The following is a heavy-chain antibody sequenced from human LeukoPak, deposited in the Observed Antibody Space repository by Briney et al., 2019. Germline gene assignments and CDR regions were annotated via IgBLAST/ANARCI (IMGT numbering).Heavy chain of an antibody. CDR2: IYPEGATT. CDR1: GFTFSSYS. Sequence: GGSLRLSCAASGFTFSSYSMGWVRQAPRKGLEWVSYIYPEGATTFYADSVKGRFIISRDNSKNTVYLQMHSLRGEDTAVYYCAKDQRPDSSHGFDSWGQGALVSVST. V-gene: IGHV3-23*01. CDR3: AKDQRPDSSHGFDS. D-gene: IGHD3-22*01. J-gene: IGHJ4*02.